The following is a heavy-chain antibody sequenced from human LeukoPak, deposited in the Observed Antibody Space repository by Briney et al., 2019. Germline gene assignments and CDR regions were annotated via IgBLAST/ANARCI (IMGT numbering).Heavy chain of an antibody. V-gene: IGHV3-21*01. J-gene: IGHJ4*02. D-gene: IGHD3-10*01. Sequence: GGSLRLSCAASGFTFSSYSMNWVRQAPGKGLEWVSSISSSSSYIYYADSVKGRFTISRDNAKNSLYLQMNSLRAEGTAVYYCARDLRYYYGSGSPKTDYWGQGTLVTVSS. CDR2: ISSSSSYI. CDR1: GFTFSSYS. CDR3: ARDLRYYYGSGSPKTDY.